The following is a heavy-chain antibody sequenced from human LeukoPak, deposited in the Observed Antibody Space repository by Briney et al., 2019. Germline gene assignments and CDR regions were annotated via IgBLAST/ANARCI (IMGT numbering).Heavy chain of an antibody. CDR3: ARRADAFDI. CDR2: IYYSGST. Sequence: SETLSLTCTVSGGSISSYYWSWIRQPPGKGLEWIGYIYYSGSTNCNPSLKSRVTISVDTSKNQFSLKLSSVTAADTAVYYCARRADAFDIWGQGTMVTVSS. V-gene: IGHV4-59*01. CDR1: GGSISSYY. J-gene: IGHJ3*02.